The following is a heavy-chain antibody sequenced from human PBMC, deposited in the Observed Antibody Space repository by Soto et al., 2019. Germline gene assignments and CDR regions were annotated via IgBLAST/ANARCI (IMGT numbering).Heavy chain of an antibody. J-gene: IGHJ4*02. CDR1: GFTFTSSA. V-gene: IGHV1-58*01. D-gene: IGHD3-22*01. CDR2: IVVGSGNT. CDR3: AADNRYYYDSSGYYYVFDY. Sequence: ASVKVSCKASGFTFTSSAVQWVRQARGQRLEWIGWIVVGSGNTNYAQKFQERVTITRGMSTSTAYMELSSLRSEDTAVYYCAADNRYYYDSSGYYYVFDYWGQGTLVTVS.